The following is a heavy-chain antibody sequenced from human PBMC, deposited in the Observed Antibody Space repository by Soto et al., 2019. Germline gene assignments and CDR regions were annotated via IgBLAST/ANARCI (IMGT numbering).Heavy chain of an antibody. D-gene: IGHD2-2*01. Sequence: SETLSLTCTVSGGSISSYYWSWIRQPPGKGLEWIGYIYYSGSTNYNPSLKSRVTISVDTSKNQFSLKLSSVTAADTAVYYCARVLGSTSCFDYWGQGTLVTVSS. CDR2: IYYSGST. V-gene: IGHV4-59*01. CDR3: ARVLGSTSCFDY. CDR1: GGSISSYY. J-gene: IGHJ4*02.